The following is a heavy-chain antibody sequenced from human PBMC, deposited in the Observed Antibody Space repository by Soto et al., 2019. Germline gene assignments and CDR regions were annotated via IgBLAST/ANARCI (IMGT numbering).Heavy chain of an antibody. J-gene: IGHJ6*02. CDR1: GFTFSSYA. Sequence: QVQLVESGGGVVQPGRSLRLSCAASGFTFSSYAMHWVRQAPGKGLEWVAVISYDGSNKYYADSVKGRFTISRDNSKNTLYLQMNSLRAEDTAVYYCARAHTIFVLSYYYGMDVWGQGTTVTVSS. D-gene: IGHD3-3*01. CDR3: ARAHTIFVLSYYYGMDV. CDR2: ISYDGSNK. V-gene: IGHV3-30-3*01.